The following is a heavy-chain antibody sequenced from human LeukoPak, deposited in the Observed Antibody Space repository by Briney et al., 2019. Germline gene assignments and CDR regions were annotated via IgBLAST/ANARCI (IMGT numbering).Heavy chain of an antibody. Sequence: ASVKVSCEASGYSFSDYIIHWVRQASGQRLEWMGWINVGNGKTKYSEKFQGRVTITRDTSASTAYMELSSLRSEDTAVYYCAREKGVGYYDSSGDDAFDIWGQGTMVTVSS. V-gene: IGHV1-3*01. CDR3: AREKGVGYYDSSGDDAFDI. J-gene: IGHJ3*02. CDR2: INVGNGKT. CDR1: GYSFSDYI. D-gene: IGHD3-22*01.